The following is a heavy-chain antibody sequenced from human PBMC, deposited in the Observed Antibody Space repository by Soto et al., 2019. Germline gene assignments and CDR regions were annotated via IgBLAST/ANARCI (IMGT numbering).Heavy chain of an antibody. CDR1: GFTFSSYW. CDR2: IKQDGSEK. V-gene: IGHV3-7*01. CDR3: ASLYCSGGSCYLWNYFDY. Sequence: PGGSLRLSCAASGFTFSSYWMSWVRQAPGKGLEWVANIKQDGSEKYYVDSVKGRFTISRDNAKNSLYLQMNSLRAEDTAVYYCASLYCSGGSCYLWNYFDYWGQGTLVTVSS. D-gene: IGHD2-15*01. J-gene: IGHJ4*02.